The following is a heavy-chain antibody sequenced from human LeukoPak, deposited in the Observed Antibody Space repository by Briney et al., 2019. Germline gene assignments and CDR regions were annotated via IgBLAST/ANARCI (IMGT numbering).Heavy chain of an antibody. CDR3: ASPLLIAARGGYYFDY. CDR1: GYTFTGYY. V-gene: IGHV1-2*02. Sequence: ASVKVSCKASGYTFTGYYMHWVRQAPGQGLEWMGWINPNSGGTNYAQKLQGRGTMTTDTSTSTAYMELRSLRSDDTAVYYCASPLLIAARGGYYFDYWGQGTLVTVSS. D-gene: IGHD6-13*01. J-gene: IGHJ4*02. CDR2: INPNSGGT.